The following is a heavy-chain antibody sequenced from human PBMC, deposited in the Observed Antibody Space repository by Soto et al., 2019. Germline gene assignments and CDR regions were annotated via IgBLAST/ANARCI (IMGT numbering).Heavy chain of an antibody. J-gene: IGHJ4*02. CDR2: INHSGST. V-gene: IGHV4-34*01. Sequence: QVQLQQWGAGLVKPSETLSLTCAVYGGSFSGYYWSWIRQPPGKGLEWIGEINHSGSTNYNPSLKSRVTISVDTSKNQFSLKLSSVTAADTAVYYCARLSSGWYYYWGQGALVTVSS. CDR1: GGSFSGYY. D-gene: IGHD6-19*01. CDR3: ARLSSGWYYY.